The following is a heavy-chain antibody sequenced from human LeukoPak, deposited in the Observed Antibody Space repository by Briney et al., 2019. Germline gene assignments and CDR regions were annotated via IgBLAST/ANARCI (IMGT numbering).Heavy chain of an antibody. Sequence: GGSLRLSCSASGFAFSSYAMHWVRLAPGKGLEYVSSISFNGGNSYYADSVKGRFTLSRDNSKNTLDLEMSSLRAEDTAVYYCVKVSGSYAYFDYWGQGTLVTVSS. CDR3: VKVSGSYAYFDY. V-gene: IGHV3-64D*09. D-gene: IGHD1-26*01. CDR1: GFAFSSYA. CDR2: ISFNGGNS. J-gene: IGHJ4*02.